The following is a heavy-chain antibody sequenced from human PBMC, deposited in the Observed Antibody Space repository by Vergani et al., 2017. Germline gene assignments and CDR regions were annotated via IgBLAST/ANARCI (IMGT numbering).Heavy chain of an antibody. CDR3: ARQIYEWLPYNGFDP. J-gene: IGHJ5*02. Sequence: QVQLQQWGAGLLKPSETLSLTCAVYGGSFSGYYWSWIRQPPGKGLEWIGEINHSGSTNYNPSLKSRVTISVDTSKNQFSLKLSSVTAADTAVYYCARQIYEWLPYNGFDPWGQGTLVTVSS. CDR1: GGSFSGYY. CDR2: INHSGST. V-gene: IGHV4-34*01. D-gene: IGHD3-3*01.